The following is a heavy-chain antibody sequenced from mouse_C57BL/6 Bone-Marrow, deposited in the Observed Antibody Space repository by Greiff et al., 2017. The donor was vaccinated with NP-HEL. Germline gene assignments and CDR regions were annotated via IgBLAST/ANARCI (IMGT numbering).Heavy chain of an antibody. CDR2: IYPRSGNT. V-gene: IGHV1-81*01. D-gene: IGHD4-1*01. J-gene: IGHJ1*03. CDR3: ARPFNWDVWYFDV. CDR1: GYTFTSYG. Sequence: QVQLQQSGAELARPGASVKLSCKASGYTFTSYGISWVKQRTGQGLEWIGEIYPRSGNTYYNEKFKGKATLTADKSSSTAYMELRSLTSEDSAVYFCARPFNWDVWYFDVWGTGTTVTVSS.